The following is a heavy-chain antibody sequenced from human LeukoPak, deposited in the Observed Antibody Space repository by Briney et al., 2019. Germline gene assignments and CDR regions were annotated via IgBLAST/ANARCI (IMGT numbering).Heavy chain of an antibody. V-gene: IGHV3-33*01. CDR2: IWYDGSNK. CDR3: ARSYYYDSSGHPPFAY. CDR1: GFTFSSYG. J-gene: IGHJ4*02. D-gene: IGHD3-22*01. Sequence: GGSLRLSCAASGFTFSSYGMHWVRQAPGKGLEWVAVIWYDGSNKYYADSVKGRFTISRDNSKNTLYLQMNSLRAEDTAVYYCARSYYYDSSGHPPFAYWGQGTLVTVSS.